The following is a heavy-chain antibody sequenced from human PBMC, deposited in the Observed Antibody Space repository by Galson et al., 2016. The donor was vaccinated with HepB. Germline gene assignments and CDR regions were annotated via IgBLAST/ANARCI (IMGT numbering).Heavy chain of an antibody. CDR3: AKIRGMDG. D-gene: IGHD3-3*02. J-gene: IGHJ6*02. Sequence: SLRLSCAASGIIFSSHSLNWVRQAPGKGLEWVSYISSSGTTIYYADSVKGRFTISRDNAKNSLYLQMNSLRVEDTAVYYCAKIRGMDGWGRGTTVSVSS. CDR2: ISSSGTTI. CDR1: GIIFSSHS. V-gene: IGHV3-48*04.